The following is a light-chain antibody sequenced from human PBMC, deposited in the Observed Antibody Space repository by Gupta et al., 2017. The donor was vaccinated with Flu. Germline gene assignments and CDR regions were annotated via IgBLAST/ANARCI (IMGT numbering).Light chain of an antibody. Sequence: EIVMTQSPATLSVSPGERATLSCRASQSVSSNLAWYQQKPGQAPRLLIYGASTRATGIPARFSGSGSGTEFTLTISILQSEDFAVYSCQQYNNWPPLTFGQGTRLEIK. V-gene: IGKV3D-15*01. J-gene: IGKJ5*01. CDR2: GAS. CDR1: QSVSSN. CDR3: QQYNNWPPLT.